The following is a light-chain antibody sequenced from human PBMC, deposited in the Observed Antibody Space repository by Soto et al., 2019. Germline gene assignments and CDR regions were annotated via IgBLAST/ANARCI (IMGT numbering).Light chain of an antibody. J-gene: IGKJ4*01. V-gene: IGKV1D-16*01. CDR2: AAS. CDR3: QQYNVYPLT. Sequence: DVQMTQSPSSLSASVGDRVTITCRASQDINSWLAWYQPKPGHAPKSLLYAASSLQTGVPSRFSGSESGTDFTLTISSLQPEDSATYYGQQYNVYPLTFGGGTKVEIK. CDR1: QDINSW.